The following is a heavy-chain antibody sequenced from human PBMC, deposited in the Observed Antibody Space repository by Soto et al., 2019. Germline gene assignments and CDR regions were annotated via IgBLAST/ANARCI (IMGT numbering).Heavy chain of an antibody. CDR1: GFTFSSYS. CDR3: ARVSCSGGSCYAYYYYGMDV. CDR2: ISSSSSYI. D-gene: IGHD2-15*01. J-gene: IGHJ6*02. Sequence: GGSLRLSCAASGFTFSSYSMNWVRQAPGKGLEWVSSISSSSSYIYYAGSVRGRFTISRDNAKNSLYLQMNSLRAEDTAVYYCARVSCSGGSCYAYYYYGMDVWGQGTTVTVSS. V-gene: IGHV3-21*01.